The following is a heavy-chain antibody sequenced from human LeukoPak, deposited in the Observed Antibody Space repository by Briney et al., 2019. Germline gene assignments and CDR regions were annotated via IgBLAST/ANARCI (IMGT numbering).Heavy chain of an antibody. CDR2: ISWNSGSV. CDR3: ARVSQEYQLLYGPYFDY. CDR1: RFTFDDYG. V-gene: IGHV3-9*01. Sequence: GRSLRLSCAASRFTFDDYGMHWVRQAPGKGLEWVSGISWNSGSVAYADSVKGRFTISRDNAKNSLYLQMNSLRAEDTAVYYCARVSQEYQLLYGPYFDYWGQGTLVTVSS. D-gene: IGHD2-2*02. J-gene: IGHJ4*02.